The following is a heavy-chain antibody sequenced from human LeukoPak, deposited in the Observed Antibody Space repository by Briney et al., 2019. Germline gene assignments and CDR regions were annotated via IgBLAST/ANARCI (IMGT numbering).Heavy chain of an antibody. CDR2: IDWDDDK. CDR1: GFSLSTSGMC. Sequence: SRPALVKPTQTLTLTCTFSGFSLSTSGMCVSWIRQPPGKALEWLALIDWDDDKYYSTSLKTRLTISKDTSKNQVVLTMTNMDPVDTATYYCARASSVVVPAATEGFDYWGQGTLVTVSS. J-gene: IGHJ4*02. D-gene: IGHD2-2*01. CDR3: ARASSVVVPAATEGFDY. V-gene: IGHV2-70*01.